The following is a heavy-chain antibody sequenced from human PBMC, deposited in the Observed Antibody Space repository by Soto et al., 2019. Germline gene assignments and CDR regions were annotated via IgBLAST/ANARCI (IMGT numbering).Heavy chain of an antibody. D-gene: IGHD3-9*01. Sequence: SETLSLTCTVSGGSISSYYWSWIRQPPGKGLEWIGYIYYSGSTNYNPSLKSRVTISVDTSKNQFSLMLSSVTAADTAVYYCVCYGNXLLRDLFYFWGQG. J-gene: IGHJ4*02. V-gene: IGHV4-59*01. CDR3: VCYGNXLLRDLFYF. CDR2: IYYSGST. CDR1: GGSISSYY.